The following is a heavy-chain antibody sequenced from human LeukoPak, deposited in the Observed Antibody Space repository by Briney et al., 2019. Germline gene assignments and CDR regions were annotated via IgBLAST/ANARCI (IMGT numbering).Heavy chain of an antibody. V-gene: IGHV4-34*01. CDR1: GGSISSYY. CDR3: ARGLTRGGGSCYSRSKADWFDP. CDR2: INHSGST. Sequence: PSETLSLTCTVSGGSISSYYWSWIRQPPGKGLEWIGEINHSGSTNYNPSLKSRVTISVDTSKNQFPLKLSSVTAADTAVYYCARGLTRGGGSCYSRSKADWFDPWGQGTLVTVSP. J-gene: IGHJ5*02. D-gene: IGHD2-15*01.